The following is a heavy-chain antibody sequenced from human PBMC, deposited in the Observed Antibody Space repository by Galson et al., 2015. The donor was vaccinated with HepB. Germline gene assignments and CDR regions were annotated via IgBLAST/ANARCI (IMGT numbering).Heavy chain of an antibody. V-gene: IGHV3-23*01. CDR3: AKLFGLIVDLHFDS. CDR2: ITGSGAYT. J-gene: IGHJ4*02. Sequence: SLRLSCAASGFTLSSYWMSWVRQAPGKGLEWVSLITGSGAYTYYADSVKGRLVISRDNSKNTLYLQMNSLRAEDTAIYYCAKLFGLIVDLHFDSWGQGTLVTVSS. CDR1: GFTLSSYW. D-gene: IGHD2-21*01.